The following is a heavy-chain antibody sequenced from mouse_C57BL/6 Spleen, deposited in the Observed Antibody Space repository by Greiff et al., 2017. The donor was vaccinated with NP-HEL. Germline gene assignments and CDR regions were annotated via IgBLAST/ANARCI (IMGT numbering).Heavy chain of an antibody. V-gene: IGHV1-39*01. CDR1: GYSFTDYN. D-gene: IGHD2-4*01. CDR3: ARSDYDGGYAMDY. CDR2: INPNYGTT. Sequence: VHVKQSGPELVKPGASVKISCKASGYSFTDYNMNWVKQSNGKSLEWIGVINPNYGTTSYNQKFKGKATLTVDQSSSTAYMQLNSLTSEDSAVYYCARSDYDGGYAMDYWGQGTSVTVSS. J-gene: IGHJ4*01.